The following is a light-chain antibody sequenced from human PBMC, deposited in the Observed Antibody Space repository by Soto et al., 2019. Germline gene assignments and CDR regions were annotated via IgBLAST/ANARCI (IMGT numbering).Light chain of an antibody. Sequence: DIHMTQSPSTLSASVGDGVTITCRASQSISIWLAWYQRKPGRAPNLLIYGTSSLESGVPSRFSGSGSGTEFTLTISSLQPDDFATYYCQHYNDDSWTFGQGTKVEIK. V-gene: IGKV1-5*03. J-gene: IGKJ1*01. CDR2: GTS. CDR3: QHYNDDSWT. CDR1: QSISIW.